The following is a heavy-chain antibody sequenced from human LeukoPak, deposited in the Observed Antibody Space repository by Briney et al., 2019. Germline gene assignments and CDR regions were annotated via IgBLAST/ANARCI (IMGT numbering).Heavy chain of an antibody. CDR3: ARGLQRRVGKQLGY. D-gene: IGHD6-13*01. J-gene: IGHJ4*02. V-gene: IGHV1-8*01. CDR2: MNPNSGNT. CDR1: GYTFTSYD. Sequence: ASVKVSCKASGYTFTSYDINWVRQATGQGLEWMGWMNPNSGNTGYAQKFQGRVTMTRNTSISTAYMELSSLRSEDTAVYYCARGLQRRVGKQLGYWGQGTLVTVSS.